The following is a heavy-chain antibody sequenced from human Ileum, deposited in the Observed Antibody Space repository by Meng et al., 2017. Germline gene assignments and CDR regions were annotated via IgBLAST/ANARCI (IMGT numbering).Heavy chain of an antibody. J-gene: IGHJ3*02. V-gene: IGHV4-34*01. CDR3: ARGTIWFGVLNAFDI. CDR2: INHSGST. D-gene: IGHD3-10*01. Sequence: SETLSLTCAVYGGSFSGYYWSWIRQPPGKGLEWIGEINHSGSTNYNPSLKSRVTISVDTSKNQFSLKLSSVTAADTAVYYCARGTIWFGVLNAFDIWGQEPMVTVSS. CDR1: GGSFSGYY.